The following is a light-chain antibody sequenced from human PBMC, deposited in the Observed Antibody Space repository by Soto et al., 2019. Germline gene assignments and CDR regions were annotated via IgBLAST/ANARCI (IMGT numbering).Light chain of an antibody. Sequence: QSVLTHAASVSGSLGQSITISCTGTTRDIAGYNYISWYQQLPGKAPKLMIYKVTIRPSGISNRFSGSKSGNTASLTISGLQAEDEADDYCTAVSSSTSLYVFGAGTKVTVL. J-gene: IGLJ1*01. V-gene: IGLV2-14*01. CDR2: KVT. CDR3: TAVSSSTSLYV. CDR1: TRDIAGYNY.